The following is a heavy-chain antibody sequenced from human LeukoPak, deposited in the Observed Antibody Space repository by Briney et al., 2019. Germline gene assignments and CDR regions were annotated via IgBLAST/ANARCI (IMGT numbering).Heavy chain of an antibody. V-gene: IGHV4-4*07. J-gene: IGHJ5*02. CDR3: ARVGYDFWYDP. Sequence: ASETLSLTCTVSGGSIRSYYWSWIRQPAGKGLEWIGRIYTSGSTNYNPSLKSRVTMSVDTSKNQFSLKLSSVTAADTAVYYCARVGYDFWYDPWGQGTLVTVSS. CDR2: IYTSGST. CDR1: GGSIRSYY. D-gene: IGHD5-12*01.